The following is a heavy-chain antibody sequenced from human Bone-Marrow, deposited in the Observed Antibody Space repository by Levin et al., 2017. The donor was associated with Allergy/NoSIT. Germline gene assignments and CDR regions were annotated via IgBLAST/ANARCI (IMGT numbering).Heavy chain of an antibody. CDR1: GFTFSSYE. D-gene: IGHD6-6*01. Sequence: GGSLRLSCAASGFTFSSYEMNWVRQAPGKGLEWVSYISSSGSTIYYADSVKGRFTISRDNAKNSLYLQMNSLRAEDTAVYYCARDRLRSSSGEIPEYFQHWGQGTLVTVSS. CDR3: ARDRLRSSSGEIPEYFQH. V-gene: IGHV3-48*03. J-gene: IGHJ1*01. CDR2: ISSSGSTI.